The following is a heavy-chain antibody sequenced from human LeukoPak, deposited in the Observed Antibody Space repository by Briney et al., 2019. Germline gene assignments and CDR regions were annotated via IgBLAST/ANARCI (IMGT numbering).Heavy chain of an antibody. Sequence: GRSLRLSCAASGFTFSSYAMHWVRQAPGKGLEWVAFISYDGSNKYYADSVKGRFTISRDNSKNTLYLQMNSLRAEDTAVYYCARYDFWSGYAFDYWGQGTLVTVSS. CDR3: ARYDFWSGYAFDY. V-gene: IGHV3-30-3*01. J-gene: IGHJ4*02. CDR1: GFTFSSYA. CDR2: ISYDGSNK. D-gene: IGHD3-3*01.